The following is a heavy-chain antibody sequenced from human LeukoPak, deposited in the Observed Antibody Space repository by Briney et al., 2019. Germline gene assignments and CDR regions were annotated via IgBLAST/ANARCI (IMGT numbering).Heavy chain of an antibody. J-gene: IGHJ4*02. CDR3: ARDLYRIVVVPHYFDY. V-gene: IGHV3-30*03. CDR1: GFPFSRYD. D-gene: IGHD3-22*01. CDR2: ISYDGSNI. Sequence: GSLRLSCAGSGFPFSRYDRHWVRQAPGKGLEWVAIISYDGSNIYSVDFVKGRFIISRDNSRNTLYLPMNSLRAEDTAVYYCARDLYRIVVVPHYFDYWGQGTLVTVSS.